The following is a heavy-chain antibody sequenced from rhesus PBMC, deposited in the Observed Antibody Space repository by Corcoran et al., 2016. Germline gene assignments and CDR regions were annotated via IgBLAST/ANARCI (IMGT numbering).Heavy chain of an antibody. Sequence: QVQLQESGPGLVKPSETLSLTCAVAGCSTSATYTWNWIRHTPGKGLEWIGNILGSSVSTYYNPSLKSRVTISKDTSKNQFSLKLSSVAAADTAVYYCSRGWRSGTYNRDWGQGVLVTVSS. J-gene: IGHJ4*01. CDR2: ILGSSVST. V-gene: IGHV4S7*01. CDR3: SRGWRSGTYNRD. D-gene: IGHD1-44*01. CDR1: GCSTSATYT.